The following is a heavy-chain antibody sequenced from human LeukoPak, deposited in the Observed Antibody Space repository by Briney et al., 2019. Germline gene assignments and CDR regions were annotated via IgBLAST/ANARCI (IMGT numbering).Heavy chain of an antibody. Sequence: ETLSLTRTVSGGSISSYYWSWIRQPPGKGLEWVSAISGSGGSTYYADSVKGRFTISRDNSKNTLYLQMNSLRAEDTAVYYCAKAVNFDWLPNDYWGQGTLVTVSS. CDR3: AKAVNFDWLPNDY. D-gene: IGHD3-9*01. V-gene: IGHV3-23*01. J-gene: IGHJ4*02. CDR2: ISGSGGST. CDR1: GGSISSYY.